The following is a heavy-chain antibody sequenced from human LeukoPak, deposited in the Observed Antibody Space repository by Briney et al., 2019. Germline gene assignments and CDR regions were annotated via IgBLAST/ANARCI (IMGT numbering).Heavy chain of an antibody. V-gene: IGHV3-33*05. J-gene: IGHJ4*02. CDR1: GFTFSNYG. CDR3: ARDRANPYCFDC. CDR2: YDGKFK. Sequence: GTSLRLSCAASGFTFSNYGMHWVRHAPGKGLEWVTYDGKFKHYADSVKGRFTTSRDYSKNTLYLQMNSLRAEDTAVYYCARDRANPYCFDCWGQGSLVSVSS. D-gene: IGHD3-10*01.